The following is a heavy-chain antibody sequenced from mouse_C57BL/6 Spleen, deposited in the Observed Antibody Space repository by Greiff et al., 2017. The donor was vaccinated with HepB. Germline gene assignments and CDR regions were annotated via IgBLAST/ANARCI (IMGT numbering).Heavy chain of an antibody. CDR3: ARHDYDLYYAMDY. D-gene: IGHD2-4*01. V-gene: IGHV2-2*01. CDR1: GFSLTSYG. Sequence: QVQLQQSGPGLVQPSQSLSITCTVSGFSLTSYGVHWVRQSPGKGLEWLGVIWSGGSTDYNAAFISRLSISKDNSKSQVFFKMNSLQADDTAIYYCARHDYDLYYAMDYWGQGTSVTVSS. CDR2: IWSGGST. J-gene: IGHJ4*01.